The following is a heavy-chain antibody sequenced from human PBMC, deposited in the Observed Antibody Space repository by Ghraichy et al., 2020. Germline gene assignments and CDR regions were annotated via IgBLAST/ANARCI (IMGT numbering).Heavy chain of an antibody. J-gene: IGHJ4*02. Sequence: GESLNISCSASGFPFSYFAMGWVRQAPGKGLEWVSAITGSGGSTYYADSVKGRFTISRDNSKHTLYLQMNSLRADDTAVYYCAKDPGTSGWYFSLDYWGQGTLVTVPS. V-gene: IGHV3-23*01. D-gene: IGHD6-19*01. CDR2: ITGSGGST. CDR1: GFPFSYFA. CDR3: AKDPGTSGWYFSLDY.